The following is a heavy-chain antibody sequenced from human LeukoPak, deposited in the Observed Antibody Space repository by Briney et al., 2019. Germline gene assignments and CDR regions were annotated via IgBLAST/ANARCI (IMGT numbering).Heavy chain of an antibody. CDR1: GFTFSSYG. CDR2: ISYDGSNK. J-gene: IGHJ4*02. Sequence: GGSLRLSCAASGFTFSSYGMHWVRQAPGKGLEWVAVISYDGSNKYYADSVKGRFTISRDNAKNSLYLQMSSLRAEDTAVYYCARGDYGGDYFDYWGQGTLVTVSS. V-gene: IGHV3-30*03. D-gene: IGHD4-23*01. CDR3: ARGDYGGDYFDY.